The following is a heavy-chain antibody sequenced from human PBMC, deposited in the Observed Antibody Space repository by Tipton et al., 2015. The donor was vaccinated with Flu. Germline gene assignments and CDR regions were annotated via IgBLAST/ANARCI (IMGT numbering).Heavy chain of an antibody. CDR3: ARDRKEILTGSPRYYYGMDV. J-gene: IGHJ6*02. V-gene: IGHV4-59*01. CDR2: IYYSGST. D-gene: IGHD3-9*01. CDR1: GGSISSYY. Sequence: TLSLTCTVSGGSISSYYWSWIRQPPGKGLEWIGYIYYSGSTNYNPSLKSRVTISVDTSKNQFSLKLSSVTAADTAVYYCARDRKEILTGSPRYYYGMDVWGPGTPVTVSS.